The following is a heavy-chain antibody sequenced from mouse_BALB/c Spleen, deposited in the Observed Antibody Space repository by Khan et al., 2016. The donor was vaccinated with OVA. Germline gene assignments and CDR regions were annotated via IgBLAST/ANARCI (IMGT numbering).Heavy chain of an antibody. J-gene: IGHJ2*01. CDR1: GYTFTSYW. CDR2: INPTSGYT. Sequence: VQLQQSGAELAKPGASVKMSCKASGYTFTSYWMHWIKQRPGQGLEWIGYINPTSGYTDYNQKFKDKATLTADKSSSTASMQQSSLTYDDSAVYYCARDRIDYWGQGTALTVSS. V-gene: IGHV1-7*01. CDR3: ARDRIDY.